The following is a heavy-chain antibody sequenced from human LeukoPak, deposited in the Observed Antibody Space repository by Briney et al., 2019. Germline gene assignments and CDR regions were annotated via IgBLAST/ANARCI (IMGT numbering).Heavy chain of an antibody. V-gene: IGHV3-23*01. CDR3: AKDRCGYVAADGDY. J-gene: IGHJ4*02. CDR1: GFTFSIYA. CDR2: NSGSGGGT. Sequence: GRSLSLSCAASGFTFSIYAMSGVPDAPGKGREWGSGNSGSGGGTNYADSVKGRFTIARDNSKHTLYLQMNSVRAEETAVSYRAKDRCGYVAADGDYWGQGTLVTVSS. D-gene: IGHD5-12*01.